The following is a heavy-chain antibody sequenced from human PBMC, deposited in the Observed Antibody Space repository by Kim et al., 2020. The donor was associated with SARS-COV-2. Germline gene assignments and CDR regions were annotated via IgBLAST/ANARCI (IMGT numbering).Heavy chain of an antibody. CDR3: ARGYSSSWYLDY. D-gene: IGHD6-13*01. V-gene: IGHV4-34*01. Sequence: NNNPSLKSRVTISVDTSKNQFSLKLSSVTAADTAVYYCARGYSSSWYLDYWGQGTLVTVSS. J-gene: IGHJ4*02.